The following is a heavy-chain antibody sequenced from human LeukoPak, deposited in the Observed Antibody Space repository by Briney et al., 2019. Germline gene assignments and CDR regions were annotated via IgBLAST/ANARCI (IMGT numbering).Heavy chain of an antibody. CDR1: GFTFDDYA. CDR3: AAYDSSGYVDY. D-gene: IGHD3-22*01. J-gene: IGHJ4*02. Sequence: GRSLRLSCAASGFTFDDYAMHWVRQAPGKGLEWVSGISWNSGSIGYADSVKGRFTISRDNAKNSVYLEMHRLRAEDTAVYNCAAYDSSGYVDYWGQGTLVTVSS. V-gene: IGHV3-9*01. CDR2: ISWNSGSI.